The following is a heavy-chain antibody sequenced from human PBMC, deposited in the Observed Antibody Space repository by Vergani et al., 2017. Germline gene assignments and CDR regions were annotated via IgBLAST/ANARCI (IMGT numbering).Heavy chain of an antibody. Sequence: EVQLVESGGGLVQPGGSLRLSCAASGFTFSSYWMSWVRQAPGKGLEWVANIKQDGSEKYYVDSVKGRFTISRDNSKNTLYLQMNSLRAEDTAVYYCARDELGYCSSTSCYAGPLAVWGQGTTVTVSS. V-gene: IGHV3-7*01. J-gene: IGHJ6*02. D-gene: IGHD2-2*01. CDR3: ARDELGYCSSTSCYAGPLAV. CDR2: IKQDGSEK. CDR1: GFTFSSYW.